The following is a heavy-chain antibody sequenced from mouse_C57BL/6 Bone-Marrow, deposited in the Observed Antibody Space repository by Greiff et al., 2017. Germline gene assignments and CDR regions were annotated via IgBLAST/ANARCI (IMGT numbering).Heavy chain of an antibody. CDR3: TPNLLLRAGDAMDD. D-gene: IGHD1-1*01. CDR1: GFNIKDDY. J-gene: IGHJ4*01. CDR2: IDPENGDT. Sequence: EVQLVESGAELVRPGASVKLSCTASGFNIKDDYMHWVKQRPEQGLEWIGWIDPENGDTEYASKFQGKATITADTSSNTAYLQLSSLTSEDTAVYYCTPNLLLRAGDAMDDWGQGTSVTVSS. V-gene: IGHV14-4*01.